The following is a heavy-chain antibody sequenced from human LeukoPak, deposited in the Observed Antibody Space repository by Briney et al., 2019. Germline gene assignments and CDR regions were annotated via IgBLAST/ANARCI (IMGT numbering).Heavy chain of an antibody. CDR3: AKPAVAAPPLYYYYGMDV. J-gene: IGHJ6*02. CDR1: GFTFSSYG. V-gene: IGHV3-30*18. Sequence: GGSQRLSCAASGFTFSSYGMHWVRQAPGKGLEWVAVISYDGSNKYYADSVKGRFTISRDNSKNTLYLQMNSLRAEDTAVYYCAKPAVAAPPLYYYYGMDVWGQGTTVTVSS. CDR2: ISYDGSNK. D-gene: IGHD6-19*01.